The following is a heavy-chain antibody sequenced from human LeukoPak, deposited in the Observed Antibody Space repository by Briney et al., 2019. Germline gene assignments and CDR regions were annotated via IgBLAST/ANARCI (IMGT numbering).Heavy chain of an antibody. J-gene: IGHJ6*03. Sequence: ASVTVSCKASGDTFTGYYMNWVRQAPGQGLEWMGWINPNSGGTNYAQRFQGRVTMTRDTSISTAYMELSRLRSDDTAVYYCARSPGVRGRYYYYYMDVWGKGTTVTVSS. CDR2: INPNSGGT. CDR1: GDTFTGYY. V-gene: IGHV1-2*02. D-gene: IGHD3-10*01. CDR3: ARSPGVRGRYYYYYMDV.